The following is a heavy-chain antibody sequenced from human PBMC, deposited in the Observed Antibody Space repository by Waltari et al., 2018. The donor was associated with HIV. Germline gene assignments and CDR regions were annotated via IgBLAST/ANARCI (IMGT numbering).Heavy chain of an antibody. CDR2: IRHSGAKN. D-gene: IGHD3-22*01. J-gene: IGHJ4*02. Sequence: EVELLESGGDLVQPGGSLGLSCAASGFTFSDYAMTWVRQAPGKGLEWVSTIRHSGAKNFDAESMKGRFTVSSDNLKKTVYLQMNSLRVEDTALYYCARDLMYFYDSSGHYPEFDYWGRGTLVSVSS. V-gene: IGHV3-23*01. CDR1: GFTFSDYA. CDR3: ARDLMYFYDSSGHYPEFDY.